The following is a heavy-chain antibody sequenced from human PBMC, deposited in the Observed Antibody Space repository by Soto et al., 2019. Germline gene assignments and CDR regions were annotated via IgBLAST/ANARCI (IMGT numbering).Heavy chain of an antibody. Sequence: GGSLRLSCAASGFTFSSYGVHWVRQAPGKGLEWVAVIWYDGSNKYYADSVKGRFTISRDNSKNTLYLQMNSLRAEDTAVYYCAREDAAGPATHDYWGQGTLVTVSS. CDR1: GFTFSSYG. CDR3: AREDAAGPATHDY. J-gene: IGHJ4*02. V-gene: IGHV3-33*01. D-gene: IGHD6-13*01. CDR2: IWYDGSNK.